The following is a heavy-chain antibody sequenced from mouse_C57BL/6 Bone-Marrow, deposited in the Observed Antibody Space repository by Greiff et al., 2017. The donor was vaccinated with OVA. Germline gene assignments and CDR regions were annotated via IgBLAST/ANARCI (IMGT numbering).Heavy chain of an antibody. CDR3: ARDYYGSFFDY. CDR1: GYSTTSGYY. Sequence: EVKLMESGPGLVKPSQSLSLTCSVTGYSTTSGYYWNWIRQSPGNKLEWMGYISYDGSNNYNPSLKNLISITRDTSTNQLFLKLNSVTTEDTATYYCARDYYGSFFDYWGQGTTLTVSS. D-gene: IGHD1-1*01. J-gene: IGHJ2*01. CDR2: ISYDGSN. V-gene: IGHV3-6*01.